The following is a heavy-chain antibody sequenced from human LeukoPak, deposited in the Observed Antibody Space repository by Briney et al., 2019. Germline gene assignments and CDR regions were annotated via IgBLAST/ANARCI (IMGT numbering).Heavy chain of an antibody. CDR2: INHSGNT. V-gene: IGHV4-34*01. D-gene: IGHD3-22*01. CDR3: ARGYYYDSSAYFDY. CDR1: GGSFSGYY. Sequence: SETLSLTRAVYGGSFSGYYWSGIRQPPGKGLEGIGEINHSGNTNYNPSLKSRVTISVDTSKNQFSLKLSSVTAADTAVYYCARGYYYDSSAYFDYWGQGTLVTVSS. J-gene: IGHJ4*02.